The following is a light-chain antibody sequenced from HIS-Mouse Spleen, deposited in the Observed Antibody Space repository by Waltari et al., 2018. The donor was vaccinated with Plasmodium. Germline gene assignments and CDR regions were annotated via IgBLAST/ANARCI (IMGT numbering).Light chain of an antibody. V-gene: IGKV3-20*01. J-gene: IGKJ2*01. CDR2: GAS. Sequence: EIVLTQSPGTLSLSPGERATLSCRGSQSVSSSYLAWYQQKPGQAPRILIYGASSRATGIPDRFSGSGSGTDFTLTISRLEPEDFAVYYCQQYGSSPYTFSQGTKLEIK. CDR3: QQYGSSPYT. CDR1: QSVSSSY.